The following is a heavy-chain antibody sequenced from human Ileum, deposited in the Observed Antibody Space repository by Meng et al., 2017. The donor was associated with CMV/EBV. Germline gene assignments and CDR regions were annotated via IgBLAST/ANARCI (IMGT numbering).Heavy chain of an antibody. Sequence: GESLKISCAASGFTFSTYAMSLVRQAPRKGMEWISVMYSGNRSTYHADAVKGRFTISRDDSKTTLYLPMISLRAEDTDVYSCTGLPWGVYFFDYWGQGALVTVSS. CDR3: TGLPWGVYFFDY. V-gene: IGHV3-23*03. D-gene: IGHD2-8*01. J-gene: IGHJ4*02. CDR1: GFTFSTYA. CDR2: MYSGNRST.